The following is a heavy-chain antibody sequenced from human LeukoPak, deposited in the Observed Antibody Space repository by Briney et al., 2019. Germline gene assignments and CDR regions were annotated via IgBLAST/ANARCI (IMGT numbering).Heavy chain of an antibody. CDR3: AREHRDYSDSSGFYGTDY. V-gene: IGHV4-59*01. CDR1: GGSISSYY. J-gene: IGHJ4*02. D-gene: IGHD3-22*01. Sequence: SETLSLTCTVSGGSISSYYWSWIRQPPGKGLEWMGYIYYSGSTNYNPSLKSRVTISVDTSKNQFSLKLSSVTAADAAVYFCAREHRDYSDSSGFYGTDYWGQGTLVTVSS. CDR2: IYYSGST.